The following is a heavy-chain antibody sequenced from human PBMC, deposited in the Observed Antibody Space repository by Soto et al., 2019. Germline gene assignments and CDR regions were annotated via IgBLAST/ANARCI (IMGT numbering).Heavy chain of an antibody. V-gene: IGHV4-31*03. CDR3: ARESGGYDSSTRYGLDV. J-gene: IGHJ6*02. Sequence: PSETLSLTCSVSGGSISSVGHYWTWIRQQPGKGLEWIGYIYYSGSTDYNPSLRSRVTISVDRSENQFSLNLSSVTAADTAIYYCARESGGYDSSTRYGLDVWGQGTTVTVS. D-gene: IGHD6-25*01. CDR2: IYYSGST. CDR1: GGSISSVGHY.